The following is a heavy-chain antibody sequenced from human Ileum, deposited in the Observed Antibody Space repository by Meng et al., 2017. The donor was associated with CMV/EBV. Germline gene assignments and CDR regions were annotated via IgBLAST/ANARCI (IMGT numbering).Heavy chain of an antibody. V-gene: IGHV1-2*02. CDR1: GSTFTDYS. D-gene: IGHD6-13*01. CDR3: TRDLGSSTWYYNWFDP. J-gene: IGHJ5*02. Sequence: SGSTFTDYSIHGVRQAPGQGLEWMGWINPNSGGTNYAQKFQGRVSMTRDTSISTAYMDLSRLTSDDTAVYYCTRDLGSSTWYYNWFDPWGQGTLVTVSS. CDR2: INPNSGGT.